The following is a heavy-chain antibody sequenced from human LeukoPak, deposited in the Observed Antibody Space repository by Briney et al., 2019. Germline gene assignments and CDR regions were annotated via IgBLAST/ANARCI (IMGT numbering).Heavy chain of an antibody. Sequence: PGGSLRLSCAASGFTFSSYSMNWVRQAPGKGLEWVAFIRYDGSNKYYADSVKGRFTISRDNSKNTLYLQMNSLRAEDTAVYYCASGGDPNYYYYMDVWGKGTTVTVSS. CDR3: ASGGDPNYYYYMDV. CDR2: IRYDGSNK. J-gene: IGHJ6*03. V-gene: IGHV3-30*02. CDR1: GFTFSSYS. D-gene: IGHD2-21*01.